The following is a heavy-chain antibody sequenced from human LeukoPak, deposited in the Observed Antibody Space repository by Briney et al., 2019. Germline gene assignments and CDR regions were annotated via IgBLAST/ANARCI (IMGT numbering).Heavy chain of an antibody. CDR3: ARALWFGETRFDP. J-gene: IGHJ5*02. CDR2: INHSGST. Sequence: PSETLSLTCTVSGGSISSYYWSWIRQPPGKGLEWIGEINHSGSTNYNPSLKSRVTISVDTSKNQFSLKLSSVTAADTAVYYCARALWFGETRFDPWGQGTLVTVSS. D-gene: IGHD3-10*01. V-gene: IGHV4-34*01. CDR1: GGSISSYY.